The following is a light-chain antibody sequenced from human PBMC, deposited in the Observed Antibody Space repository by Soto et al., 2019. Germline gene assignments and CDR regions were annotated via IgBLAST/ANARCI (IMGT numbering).Light chain of an antibody. CDR3: QQYHIWPSWT. J-gene: IGKJ1*01. CDR1: HVVIVS. CDR2: GAS. Sequence: EIVMTQSPATLSVSPGESATLSCRASHVVIVSLAWYQMTPGQPPRLLIYGASTRATDIPARFSGSGSGTDFTLTISSLQSEDFAVYFCQQYHIWPSWTFGQGTKVDIK. V-gene: IGKV3-15*01.